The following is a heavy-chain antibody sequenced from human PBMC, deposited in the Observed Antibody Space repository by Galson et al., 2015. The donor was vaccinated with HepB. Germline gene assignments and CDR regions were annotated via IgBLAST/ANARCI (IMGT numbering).Heavy chain of an antibody. J-gene: IGHJ5*02. D-gene: IGHD2-15*01. CDR1: GFTFSSDS. V-gene: IGHV3-48*01. CDR2: ISSSSRTI. CDR3: ARENDCSGGSCYSNWFDP. Sequence: SLRLSCAASGFTFSSDSMNWVRQAPGQGLEWVPYISSSSRTIYYADSVKGRFTISRDNAKNSLYLQMNSLRAEDTAVYYSARENDCSGGSCYSNWFDPWGQGTLVTVSS.